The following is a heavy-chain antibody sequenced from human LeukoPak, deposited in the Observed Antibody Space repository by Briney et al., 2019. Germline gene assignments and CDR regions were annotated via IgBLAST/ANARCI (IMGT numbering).Heavy chain of an antibody. Sequence: PSETLSLICAVYGGSFSGYYRSWIRQPPGKGLEWIGEINHSGSTNYNPSLKSRVTISVDTSKNQFSLKLSSVTAADTAVYYCARGPSAGGDFDYWGQGTLVTVSS. D-gene: IGHD3-10*01. CDR3: ARGPSAGGDFDY. CDR2: INHSGST. V-gene: IGHV4-34*01. CDR1: GGSFSGYY. J-gene: IGHJ4*02.